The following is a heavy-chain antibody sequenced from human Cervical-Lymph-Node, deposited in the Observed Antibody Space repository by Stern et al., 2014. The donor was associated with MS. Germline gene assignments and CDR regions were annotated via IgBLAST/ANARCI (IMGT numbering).Heavy chain of an antibody. CDR2: IYDDGNNE. CDR1: GFIFSSHG. J-gene: IGHJ3*01. D-gene: IGHD3-10*01. Sequence: QVQLGQSGGGVVQPGRSLRLSCVASGFIFSSHGMHWVRQAPGKGLEWVAVIYDDGNNEYYADSVKGRFTLSRDDSKETLYLQMNSLRVDDTAIYYCARDRGRGYYSGAFDVWGQGTMVTVSS. CDR3: ARDRGRGYYSGAFDV. V-gene: IGHV3-33*01.